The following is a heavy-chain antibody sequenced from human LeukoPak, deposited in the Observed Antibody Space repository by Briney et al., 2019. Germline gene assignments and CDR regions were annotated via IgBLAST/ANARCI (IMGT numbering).Heavy chain of an antibody. V-gene: IGHV3-7*03. CDR1: GFMYNNYW. CDR2: IKQDGSVK. J-gene: IGHJ4*02. CDR3: ARDSGFDY. D-gene: IGHD1-26*01. Sequence: PGGSLRLSCAVSGFMYNNYWMSWVRQAPGKGLEWVANIKQDGSVKYYVDSVKGRFTISRDNAKNSLYLQMNSLRAEDTAVYYCARDSGFDYWGQGTLVTVSS.